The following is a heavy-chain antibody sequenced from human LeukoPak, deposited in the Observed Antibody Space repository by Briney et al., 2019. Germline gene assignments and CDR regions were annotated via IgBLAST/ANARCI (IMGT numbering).Heavy chain of an antibody. D-gene: IGHD3-22*01. Sequence: PSETLSLTCTVSGGSISSYYWTWIRQPPAKGLEWIGYIYYSGSTNYNPSLKSRVTISVDTSKNQFSLNLSSVTAADTAVYYCARVRVSSSSHPWYFDYWGQGTLVTVSS. V-gene: IGHV4-59*01. CDR1: GGSISSYY. CDR2: IYYSGST. CDR3: ARVRVSSSSHPWYFDY. J-gene: IGHJ4*02.